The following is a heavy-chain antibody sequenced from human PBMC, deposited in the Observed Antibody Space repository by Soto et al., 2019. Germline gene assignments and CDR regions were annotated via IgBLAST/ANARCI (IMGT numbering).Heavy chain of an antibody. Sequence: QVQLVESGGGVVQPGRSLRLSCAASGFTFSSYAMHWVRQAPGKGLEWVAVISYDGSNKYYADSVKGRFTISRDNSKNALYLQMNSLRAEDTAVYYCARSGADYDYYGMDVWGQGTTVTVSS. CDR2: ISYDGSNK. D-gene: IGHD3-10*01. J-gene: IGHJ6*02. CDR1: GFTFSSYA. CDR3: ARSGADYDYYGMDV. V-gene: IGHV3-30-3*01.